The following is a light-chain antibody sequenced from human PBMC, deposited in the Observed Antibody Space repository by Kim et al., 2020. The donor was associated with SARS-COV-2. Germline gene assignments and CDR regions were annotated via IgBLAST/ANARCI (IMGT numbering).Light chain of an antibody. CDR3: QQYNNWPPWT. Sequence: PGERATLSCRGSQSVSSNLAWYQQKPGQAPRLLIYGASTRATGIPARFSGSGSGTEFTLTISSLQSEDFAVYYCQQYNNWPPWTFGQGTKVDIK. CDR1: QSVSSN. CDR2: GAS. V-gene: IGKV3-15*01. J-gene: IGKJ1*01.